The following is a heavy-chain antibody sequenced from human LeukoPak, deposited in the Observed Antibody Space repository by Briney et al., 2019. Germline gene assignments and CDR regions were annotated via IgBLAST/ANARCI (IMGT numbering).Heavy chain of an antibody. D-gene: IGHD6-13*01. CDR1: GFTFSSYA. CDR3: AKDPDRAAAYFFDY. J-gene: IGHJ4*02. V-gene: IGHV3-23*01. CDR2: ISGSGGST. Sequence: PGGSLRLSCAASGFTFSSYAMSWVRQAPGKGLEWVSVISGSGGSTYYADSVKGRFTISRDNSKNTLYLQMNSLRAEDTAVYFCAKDPDRAAAYFFDYWGQGTLVTISS.